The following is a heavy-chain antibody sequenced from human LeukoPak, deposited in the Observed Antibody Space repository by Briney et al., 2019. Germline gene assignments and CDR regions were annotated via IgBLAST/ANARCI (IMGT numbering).Heavy chain of an antibody. V-gene: IGHV3-43*02. Sequence: PGGSLILSCAASGFSFRDFSMHWVRQVPGKGLEWVSLISGDGGVTHYADSWRGRFTISRDNDKSSLFLQMNSLRVEDTAFYYCAKGNNSLSYNFDYWGQGTLVTVSS. CDR3: AKGNNSLSYNFDY. CDR1: GFSFRDFS. J-gene: IGHJ4*02. CDR2: ISGDGGVT. D-gene: IGHD2/OR15-2a*01.